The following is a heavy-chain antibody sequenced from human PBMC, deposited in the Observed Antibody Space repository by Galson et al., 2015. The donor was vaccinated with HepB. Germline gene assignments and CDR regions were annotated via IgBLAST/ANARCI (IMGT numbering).Heavy chain of an antibody. CDR1: GGSISSSSYY. CDR3: ASAFYDSSGYYLQGDY. Sequence: SETLSLTCTVSGGSISSSSYYWGWIRQPPGKGLEWIGSIYYSGSTYYNPSLKSRVTISVDASKNQFSLKLSSVTAADTAVYYCASAFYDSSGYYLQGDYWGQGTLVTVSS. J-gene: IGHJ4*02. CDR2: IYYSGST. D-gene: IGHD3-22*01. V-gene: IGHV4-39*07.